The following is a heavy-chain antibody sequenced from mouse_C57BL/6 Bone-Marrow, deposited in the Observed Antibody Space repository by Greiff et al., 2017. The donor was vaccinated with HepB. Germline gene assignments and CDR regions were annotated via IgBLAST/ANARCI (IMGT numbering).Heavy chain of an antibody. CDR3: ARHERITTALYFDY. V-gene: IGHV1-80*01. D-gene: IGHD1-2*01. CDR1: GYAFSSYW. CDR2: IYPGDGDT. J-gene: IGHJ2*01. Sequence: QVQLQQSGAELVKPGASVKISCKASGYAFSSYWMNWVKQRPGKGLEWIGQIYPGDGDTNYNGKFKGKATLTADKSSSTAYMQLSSLTSEDSAVYFCARHERITTALYFDYWGQGTTLTVSS.